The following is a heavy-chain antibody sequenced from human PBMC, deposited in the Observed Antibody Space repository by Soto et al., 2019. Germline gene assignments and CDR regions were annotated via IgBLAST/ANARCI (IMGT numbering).Heavy chain of an antibody. J-gene: IGHJ6*02. D-gene: IGHD6-13*01. CDR1: GYTFTIYD. CDR2: MNPNSGNT. CDR3: ARGGYSSSWTRRYYGMDV. Sequence: ASVKVSCKDSGYTFTIYDINWVRQDTGQGLEWMGWMNPNSGNTGYAQKFQGRVTMTRNTSISTAYMELSSLRSEDTAVYYCARGGYSSSWTRRYYGMDVWGQGTTVTVSS. V-gene: IGHV1-8*01.